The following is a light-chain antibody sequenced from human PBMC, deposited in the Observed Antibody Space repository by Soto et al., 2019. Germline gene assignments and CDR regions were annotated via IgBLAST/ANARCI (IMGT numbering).Light chain of an antibody. CDR1: SDNY. V-gene: IGLV2-14*01. CDR3: SSYTNSRTLL. Sequence: QPASVSGSPGQSITISCTGTSDNYVSWYQQHPGKVPKLMIYGVTNRPSGVSDRFSGSKSGNTASLTISGLQTEDEADYYCSSYTNSRTLLFGAGTKVTVL. CDR2: GVT. J-gene: IGLJ1*01.